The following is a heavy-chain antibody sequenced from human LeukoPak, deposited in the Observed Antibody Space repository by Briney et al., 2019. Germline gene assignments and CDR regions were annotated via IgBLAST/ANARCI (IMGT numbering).Heavy chain of an antibody. Sequence: GGSLRLSCAASGFIFSSYWMSWVRQAPGKGLEWVANIKQDGSEKYYVDSVKGRFAISRDNAKNSLYLQMNSLRAEDTAVYYCAREMGAARLFYWGQGTLVTVSS. D-gene: IGHD6-6*01. CDR1: GFIFSSYW. CDR2: IKQDGSEK. CDR3: AREMGAARLFY. J-gene: IGHJ4*02. V-gene: IGHV3-7*01.